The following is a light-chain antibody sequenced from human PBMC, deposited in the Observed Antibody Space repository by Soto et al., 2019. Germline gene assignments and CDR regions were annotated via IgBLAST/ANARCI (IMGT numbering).Light chain of an antibody. Sequence: VLTQSPLSVSVTVGQPASIAGRTSLSLVFRDGNTYLHWFQQRPGQSPRRLIENVSNRDSGVPDRFTGSGSGTDFTLEISRVEAEDVGMYYCMHSIDWPWTFGQGTKVDIK. CDR3: MHSIDWPWT. V-gene: IGKV2-30*01. CDR1: LSLVFRDGNTY. CDR2: NVS. J-gene: IGKJ1*01.